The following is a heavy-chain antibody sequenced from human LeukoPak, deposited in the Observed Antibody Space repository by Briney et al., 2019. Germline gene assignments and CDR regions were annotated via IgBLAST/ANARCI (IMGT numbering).Heavy chain of an antibody. CDR3: ARDSYSSGWGFDP. CDR1: GGSISSGDYY. Sequence: NTSETLSLTCTVSGGSISSGDYYWSWIRQPPGKGLEWIGYIYYSGSTYYNPSLKSRVTISVDTSKNQFSLKLSSVTAADTAVYYCARDSYSSGWGFDPWGQGTLVTVSS. V-gene: IGHV4-30-4*01. J-gene: IGHJ5*02. CDR2: IYYSGST. D-gene: IGHD6-19*01.